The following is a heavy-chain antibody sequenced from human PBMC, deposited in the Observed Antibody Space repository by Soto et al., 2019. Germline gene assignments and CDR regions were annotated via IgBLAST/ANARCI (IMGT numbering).Heavy chain of an antibody. D-gene: IGHD1-26*01. CDR2: IYYSGST. CDR3: ARLGYSGSYYGRLYGMDV. J-gene: IGHJ6*02. Sequence: SETLSLTCTVSGGSSSSISYYWGCIRQPPGKGLEWIGSIYYSGSTYYNPSLKSRVTISVDTSKNQFSLKLSSVTAADTAVYYCARLGYSGSYYGRLYGMDVWGQGPTVTVSS. CDR1: GGSSSSISYY. V-gene: IGHV4-39*01.